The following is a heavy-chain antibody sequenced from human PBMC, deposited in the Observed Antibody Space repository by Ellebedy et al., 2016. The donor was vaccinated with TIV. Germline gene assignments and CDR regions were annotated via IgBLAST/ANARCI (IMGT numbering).Heavy chain of an antibody. CDR3: ARLPAANAPFDY. J-gene: IGHJ4*02. D-gene: IGHD2-2*01. Sequence: SETLSLTXTVSGGSISSGGYYWGWIRQHPGKGLEWIGYIYYSGSTYYNPSLKSRVTISVDTSKNQFSLKLSSVTAADTAVYYCARLPAANAPFDYWGQGTLVTVSS. CDR1: GGSISSGGYY. V-gene: IGHV4-31*03. CDR2: IYYSGST.